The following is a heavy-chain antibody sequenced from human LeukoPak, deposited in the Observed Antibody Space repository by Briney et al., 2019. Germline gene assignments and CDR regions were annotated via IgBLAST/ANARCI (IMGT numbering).Heavy chain of an antibody. J-gene: IGHJ4*02. CDR3: AILACCGGDCYSSYFDY. CDR1: GYTFTSYG. CDR2: ISAYNGNT. Sequence: ASVKVSCKASGYTFTSYGISWVRQAPGQGLEWMGWISAYNGNTNYAQKLQGRVTMTTDTSTSTAYMELRSLRSDDTAVYYCAILACCGGDCYSSYFDYWGQGTLVTVSS. V-gene: IGHV1-18*01. D-gene: IGHD2-21*02.